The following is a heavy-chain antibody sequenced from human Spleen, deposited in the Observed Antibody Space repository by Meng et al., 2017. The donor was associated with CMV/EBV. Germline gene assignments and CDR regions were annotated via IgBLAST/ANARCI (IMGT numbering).Heavy chain of an antibody. D-gene: IGHD6-13*01. CDR1: GFSLSTRGVG. Sequence: HITLKESGPTLVKPTXPLTLPRTFSGFSLSTRGVGVGWIRQPPGKALEWLALIYWDDDKRYSPSLKSRLTITKDTSKNQVVLTMTNMDPVDTATYYCAHSRYSSSWYHSFDYWGQGNLVTVSS. CDR2: IYWDDDK. J-gene: IGHJ4*02. V-gene: IGHV2-5*02. CDR3: AHSRYSSSWYHSFDY.